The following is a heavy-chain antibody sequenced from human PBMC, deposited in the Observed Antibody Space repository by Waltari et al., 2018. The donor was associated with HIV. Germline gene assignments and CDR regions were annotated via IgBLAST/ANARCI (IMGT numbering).Heavy chain of an antibody. CDR3: ARESIYCSGGSCYDY. Sequence: QVQLQESGPGLVKPSETLSLTCTVSGGSISSYYWSWIRQPPGKGLEWIGYIYYSGSTNYNPSLKSRVTISVDTSKNQFSLKLSSVTAADTAVYYCARESIYCSGGSCYDYWGQGTLVTVSS. CDR2: IYYSGST. V-gene: IGHV4-59*01. D-gene: IGHD2-15*01. CDR1: GGSISSYY. J-gene: IGHJ4*02.